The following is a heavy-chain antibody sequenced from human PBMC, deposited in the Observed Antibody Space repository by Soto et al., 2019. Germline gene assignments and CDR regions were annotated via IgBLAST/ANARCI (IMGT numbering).Heavy chain of an antibody. CDR2: IYYSGST. CDR1: CGSINSFY. CDR3: AGYSSSSLGARRYYYYYYMDV. D-gene: IGHD6-6*01. J-gene: IGHJ6*03. Sequence: TPSLTRTFSCGSINSFYWSWVPQPPRKGLGGIGYIYYSGSTNYNPSLKSRVTISVDTSKNQFSLKLSSVTAADTAVYYCAGYSSSSLGARRYYYYYYMDVWGKGTTVTVSS. V-gene: IGHV4-59*08.